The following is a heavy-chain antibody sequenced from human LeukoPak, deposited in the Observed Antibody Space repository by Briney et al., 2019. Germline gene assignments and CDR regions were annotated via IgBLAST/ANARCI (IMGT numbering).Heavy chain of an antibody. CDR1: GFTVSSNS. Sequence: PGGSLRLSCTVSGFTVSSNSMSWVRQAPGKGLEWVSFIYSAGSIYYSDSVKGRFTISIDNSKNTLYLQMNSLRAEDTAVYYCAKVLPIYFSPSSWFDPWGQGTLVTVSS. V-gene: IGHV3-53*01. J-gene: IGHJ5*02. D-gene: IGHD3-3*01. CDR3: AKVLPIYFSPSSWFDP. CDR2: IYSAGSI.